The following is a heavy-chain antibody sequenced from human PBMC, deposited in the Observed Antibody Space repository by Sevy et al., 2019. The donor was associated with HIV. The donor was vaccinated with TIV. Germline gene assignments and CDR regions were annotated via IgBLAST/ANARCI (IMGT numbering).Heavy chain of an antibody. CDR1: GFTFSGSA. V-gene: IGHV3-73*01. J-gene: IGHJ4*02. Sequence: GGSLRLPCAASGFTFSGSAMRWVRQASGKGLEWVGRIRMKANAYATSYATSVKGRFTVSRDDSKNTAYLQMNNLKTEDTALYYCAYSGSSSEGYYFDYWGQGTLVTVSS. D-gene: IGHD1-26*01. CDR3: AYSGSSSEGYYFDY. CDR2: IRMKANAYAT.